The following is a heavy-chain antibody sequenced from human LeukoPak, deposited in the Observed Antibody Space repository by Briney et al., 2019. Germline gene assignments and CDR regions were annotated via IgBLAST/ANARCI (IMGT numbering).Heavy chain of an antibody. D-gene: IGHD3-22*01. CDR3: ATSSGYQIDY. CDR2: IYYSGST. V-gene: IGHV4-39*01. CDR1: GGSISSSSYY. J-gene: IGHJ4*02. Sequence: SETLSLTCTVSGGSISSSSYYWGWIRQPPGKGLEWIGSIYYSGSTYYNPSLKSRVTISVDTSKNQFSLKLSSVTAADTAVYYCATSSGYQIDYWGQETLVTVSS.